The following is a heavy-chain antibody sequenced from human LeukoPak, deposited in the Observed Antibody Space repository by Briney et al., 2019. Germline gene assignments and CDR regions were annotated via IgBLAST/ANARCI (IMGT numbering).Heavy chain of an antibody. D-gene: IGHD3-22*01. CDR1: GYTFTSYD. CDR3: ARGHYYDRAGDY. CDR2: MNPNSGNT. J-gene: IGHJ4*02. V-gene: IGHV1-8*01. Sequence: GASVKVSCKASGYTFTSYDINWVRQATGQGLEWMGWMNPNSGNTGYAQKFQGRVTMTRNTSISTAYMELSSLRSEDTAVYYRARGHYYDRAGDYWGQGTLVTVSS.